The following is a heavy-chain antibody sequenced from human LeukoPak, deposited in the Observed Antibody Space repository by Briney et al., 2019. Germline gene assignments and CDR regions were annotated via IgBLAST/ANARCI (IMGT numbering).Heavy chain of an antibody. J-gene: IGHJ4*02. Sequence: GGSLRLSCAASAFTVSSHYMTWVRQAPGKGLEWVSFIYDGGATYYADSVKGRFTISRDNSRNTLYLQMNNLRAEDTAIYYCLAPSNWYEYRGQGSLVTVSS. CDR3: LAPSNWYEY. CDR2: IYDGGAT. CDR1: AFTVSSHY. V-gene: IGHV3-53*01. D-gene: IGHD1-20*01.